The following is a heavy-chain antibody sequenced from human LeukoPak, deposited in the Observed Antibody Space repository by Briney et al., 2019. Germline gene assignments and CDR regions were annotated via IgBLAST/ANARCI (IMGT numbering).Heavy chain of an antibody. V-gene: IGHV1-24*01. Sequence: ASVKVSCKVSGYTLTDLSMHWVRQAPGKGLEWMGGFGPEDGETIYAQKFQGRVTMTEDTSTDTAYMELSSLRSEDTAVYYCATDSHYYYGMDVWGQGTRSPSP. J-gene: IGHJ6*02. CDR2: FGPEDGET. CDR1: GYTLTDLS. CDR3: ATDSHYYYGMDV.